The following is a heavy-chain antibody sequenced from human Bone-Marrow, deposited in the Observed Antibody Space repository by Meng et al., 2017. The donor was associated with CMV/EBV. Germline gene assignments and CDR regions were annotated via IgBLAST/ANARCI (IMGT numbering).Heavy chain of an antibody. CDR2: INPNSGGT. CDR1: GYTFTSYY. CDR3: ASLRITIFGVVRFDP. D-gene: IGHD3-3*01. Sequence: ASVKVSCKASGYTFTSYYMHWVRQAPGQGLEWMGWINPNSGGTNYAQKFQGRVTMTRDTSISTAYMELSRLRSDDTAVYYCASLRITIFGVVRFDPWGQGTLVTVSS. J-gene: IGHJ5*02. V-gene: IGHV1-2*02.